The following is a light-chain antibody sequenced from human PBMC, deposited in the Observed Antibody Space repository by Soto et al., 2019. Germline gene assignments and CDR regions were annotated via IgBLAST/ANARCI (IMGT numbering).Light chain of an antibody. V-gene: IGKV3-20*01. Sequence: EIVLTQSPGFLSLSPGERATLSCRASQSVDSSFFAWYQQKPGQAPRLLIYGASKRATGIPDRFSGSGSGTDFTLTISRLVPEDFAVYYCQQYVSSVTFGQGTKVEIK. CDR1: QSVDSSF. J-gene: IGKJ1*01. CDR3: QQYVSSVT. CDR2: GAS.